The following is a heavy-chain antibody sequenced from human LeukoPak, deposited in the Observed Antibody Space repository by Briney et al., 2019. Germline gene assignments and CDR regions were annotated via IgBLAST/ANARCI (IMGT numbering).Heavy chain of an antibody. V-gene: IGHV1-8*01. Sequence: ASVKVSCKASGYTFTSYDINWVRQATGQGLEWMGWMNPNSGNTGYAQKFQGRVTMTRNTSISTAYMELSSLRSEDTAVYYCAVSPYGSGSYRKNWFDPWGKGTTVTISS. J-gene: IGHJ6*04. D-gene: IGHD3-10*01. CDR2: MNPNSGNT. CDR1: GYTFTSYD. CDR3: AVSPYGSGSYRKNWFDP.